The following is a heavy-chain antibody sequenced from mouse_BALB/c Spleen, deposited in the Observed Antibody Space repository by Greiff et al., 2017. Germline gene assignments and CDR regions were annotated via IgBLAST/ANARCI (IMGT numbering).Heavy chain of an antibody. CDR1: GFTFSSYG. CDR3: ARQGSYYAMDY. CDR2: ISSGGSYT. J-gene: IGHJ4*01. V-gene: IGHV5-6*01. Sequence: EVQVVESGGDLVKPGGSLKLSCAASGFTFSSYGMSWVRQTPDKRLEWVATISSGGSYTYYPDSVKGRFTISRDNAKNTLYLQMSSLKSEDTAMYYCARQGSYYAMDYWGQGTSVTVSS.